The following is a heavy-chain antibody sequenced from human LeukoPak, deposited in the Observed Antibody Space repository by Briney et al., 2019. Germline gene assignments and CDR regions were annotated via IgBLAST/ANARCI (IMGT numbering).Heavy chain of an antibody. CDR1: GFTVSAASAFTVSSSF. Sequence: PGGSLRLSCAASGFTVSAASAFTVSSSFMSWVRQAPGKRLEWVSIIYSNGNTHYADSVRGRYTISRDSSMNTLYLQMNNLRAEDTAVYYCARTNNYAFDIWGLGTMVTVSS. CDR3: ARTNNYAFDI. V-gene: IGHV3-53*01. CDR2: IYSNGNT. J-gene: IGHJ3*02. D-gene: IGHD5-24*01.